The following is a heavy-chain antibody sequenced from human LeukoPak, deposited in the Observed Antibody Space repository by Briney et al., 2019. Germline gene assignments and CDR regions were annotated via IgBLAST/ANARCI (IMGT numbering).Heavy chain of an antibody. J-gene: IGHJ4*02. Sequence: ASVKVSCKASGYIFTSYGISWVRQAPGQGLEWMGWISAYNGNTNYAQKLQGRVTMTRNTSISTAYMELSSLRSEDTAVYYCARGDRASGWYDFDYWGQGTLVTVSS. CDR1: GYIFTSYG. CDR3: ARGDRASGWYDFDY. D-gene: IGHD6-19*01. CDR2: ISAYNGNT. V-gene: IGHV1-18*01.